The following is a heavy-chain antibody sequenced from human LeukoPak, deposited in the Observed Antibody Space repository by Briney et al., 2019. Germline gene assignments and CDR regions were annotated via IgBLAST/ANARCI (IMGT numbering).Heavy chain of an antibody. CDR1: GFTFSRYG. J-gene: IGHJ4*02. Sequence: GGSLRLSCAAPGFTFSRYGFHWVRQAPGKGLEWVAFISDSGGDKWYADSVKGRLTISRDKSKNTVNLQMSSLRVEDAALYYCARDGGSESYAFDYWGQGPQVTVSS. CDR3: ARDGGSESYAFDY. D-gene: IGHD3-10*01. CDR2: ISDSGGDK. V-gene: IGHV3-30*02.